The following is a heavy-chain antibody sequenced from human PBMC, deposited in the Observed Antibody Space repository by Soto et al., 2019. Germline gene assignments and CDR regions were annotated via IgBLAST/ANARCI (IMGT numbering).Heavy chain of an antibody. CDR1: GFTFSSYA. Sequence: GGSLRLSCAASGFTFSSYAMSWVRQAPGKGLEWVSAISGSGGSTYYADSVKGRFTISRDNSKNTLYLQMNSLRAEDTAVYYCAKFGGGSSTYYYYYYMDVWGKGTTVTVSS. CDR2: ISGSGGST. D-gene: IGHD2-15*01. CDR3: AKFGGGSSTYYYYYYMDV. V-gene: IGHV3-23*01. J-gene: IGHJ6*03.